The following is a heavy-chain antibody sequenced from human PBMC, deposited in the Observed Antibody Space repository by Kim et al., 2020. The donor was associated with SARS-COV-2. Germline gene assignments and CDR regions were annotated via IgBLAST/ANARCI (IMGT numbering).Heavy chain of an antibody. J-gene: IGHJ5*02. CDR3: ARVLRFGLDWFDP. CDR1: GGTFSSYA. V-gene: IGHV1-69*13. Sequence: SVKVSCKASGGTFSSYAISWVRQAPGQGLEWMGGIIPIFGTANYAQKFQGRVTITADESTSTAYMELSSLRSEDTAVYYCARVLRFGLDWFDPWGQGTLVTVSS. D-gene: IGHD3-3*01. CDR2: IIPIFGTA.